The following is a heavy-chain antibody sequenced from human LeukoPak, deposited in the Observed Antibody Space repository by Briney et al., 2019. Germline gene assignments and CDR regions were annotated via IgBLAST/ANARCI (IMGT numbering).Heavy chain of an antibody. D-gene: IGHD2-2*01. Sequence: PSETLSLTCTVSGGSISSGDYYWSWIRQPPGKGLEWIGYIYYGGSTYYNPSLKSRVTISVDTSKNQFSLKLSSVTAADTAVYYCARVPAIIVVPVADRVNWFDPWGQGTLVTVSS. CDR3: ARVPAIIVVPVADRVNWFDP. V-gene: IGHV4-30-4*08. CDR2: IYYGGST. J-gene: IGHJ5*02. CDR1: GGSISSGDYY.